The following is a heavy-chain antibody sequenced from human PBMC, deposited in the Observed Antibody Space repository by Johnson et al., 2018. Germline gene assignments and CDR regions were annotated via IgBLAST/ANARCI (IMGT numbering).Heavy chain of an antibody. CDR3: ARDQFRKLVYYGMDG. Sequence: QVQLVESGGGVVQPGRSLRLSCAASGFTFSSYGMHWVRQAPGKGLEWVAVIWYDGSNKYYADSVKGRFTISRDNSKNTLYLQMNSLRAEDTAVYYCARDQFRKLVYYGMDGWGQGTTVTVSS. J-gene: IGHJ6*02. CDR2: IWYDGSNK. V-gene: IGHV3-33*01. D-gene: IGHD1-14*01. CDR1: GFTFSSYG.